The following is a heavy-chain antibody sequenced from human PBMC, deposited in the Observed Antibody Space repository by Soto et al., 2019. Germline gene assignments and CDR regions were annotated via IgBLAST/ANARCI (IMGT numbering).Heavy chain of an antibody. D-gene: IGHD1-1*01. CDR2: INPNNGGT. Sequence: ASVKVSCKASGYTFTDYSMHWVRQAPGQGLEWMGWINPNNGGTSYAQKFEGWVTMTRDTSISTAYMEVRRLTSDDTAVYYCARGSPTTTPFDYWGQGTLVTVS. J-gene: IGHJ4*02. CDR3: ARGSPTTTPFDY. V-gene: IGHV1-2*04. CDR1: GYTFTDYS.